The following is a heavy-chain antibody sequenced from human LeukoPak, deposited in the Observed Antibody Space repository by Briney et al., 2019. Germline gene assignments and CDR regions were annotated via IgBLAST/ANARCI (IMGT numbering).Heavy chain of an antibody. Sequence: GGSLRLSCAASGFTVSSDYMSWVRQAPGKGLEWVSVIYGGSSTSYADSVKGRFTISRDNARNSLYLQMNNLRAEDTAVYYCARDGNNWNDFDYWGQGTLIIVSS. D-gene: IGHD1-1*01. J-gene: IGHJ4*02. CDR3: ARDGNNWNDFDY. CDR1: GFTVSSDY. V-gene: IGHV3-53*01. CDR2: IYGGSST.